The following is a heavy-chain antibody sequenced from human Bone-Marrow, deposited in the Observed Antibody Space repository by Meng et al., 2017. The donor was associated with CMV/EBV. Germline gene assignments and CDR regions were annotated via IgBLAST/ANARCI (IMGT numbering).Heavy chain of an antibody. D-gene: IGHD5-24*01. CDR1: GGTFRSDA. CDR3: ARESDGSDY. Sequence: VSCKAAGGTFRSDAIRWVRQAPGQGLEWMGWINPNLGGTRYAQKFQGRVTMTRDTSISTAYMELSRLRSDDTAVYYCARESDGSDYWGQGTLVTVSS. J-gene: IGHJ4*02. V-gene: IGHV1-2*02. CDR2: INPNLGGT.